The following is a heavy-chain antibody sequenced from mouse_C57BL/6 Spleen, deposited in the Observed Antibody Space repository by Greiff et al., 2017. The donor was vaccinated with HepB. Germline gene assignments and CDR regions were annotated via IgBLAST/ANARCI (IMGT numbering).Heavy chain of an antibody. D-gene: IGHD2-2*01. CDR2: INPNYGTT. V-gene: IGHV1-39*01. CDR1: GYSFTDYN. J-gene: IGHJ1*03. CDR3: ARSKGYGYDGWYFDV. Sequence: VQLKESGPELVKPGASVKISCKASGYSFTDYNMNWVKQSNGKSLEWIGVINPNYGTTSYNQKFKGKATLTVDQSASTAYMQLNSLTSEDSAVYYCARSKGYGYDGWYFDVWGTGTTVTVSS.